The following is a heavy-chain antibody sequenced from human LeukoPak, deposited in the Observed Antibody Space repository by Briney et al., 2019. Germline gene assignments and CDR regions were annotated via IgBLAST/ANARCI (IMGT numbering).Heavy chain of an antibody. V-gene: IGHV3-7*01. CDR3: AREDGYCSGGNCYSYFDS. J-gene: IGHJ4*02. D-gene: IGHD2-15*01. CDR1: GFTFSHFW. Sequence: GGSLRLSCAASGFTFSHFWMSWVRQAPGKGLEWVAYIKKTGSETYYVDSVKGRFTITRDNTRSSLFLQMYSLRAEDTAVYFCAREDGYCSGGNCYSYFDSWGQGTLVTVSS. CDR2: IKKTGSET.